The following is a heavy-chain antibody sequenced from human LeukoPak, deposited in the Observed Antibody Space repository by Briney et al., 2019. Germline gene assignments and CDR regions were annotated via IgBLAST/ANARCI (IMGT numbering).Heavy chain of an antibody. CDR3: ARVRYGGTSPLNH. CDR1: GYTFTSYD. CDR2: MNPNSGNT. J-gene: IGHJ5*02. D-gene: IGHD4-23*01. Sequence: GASVKVSCTASGYTFTSYDINWVRQATGQGLGWRGWMNPNSGNTGFAQKFQGRVTITRNTSISTAYMELSSLRSDDTAVYYCARVRYGGTSPLNHWGQGTLVTVPS. V-gene: IGHV1-8*03.